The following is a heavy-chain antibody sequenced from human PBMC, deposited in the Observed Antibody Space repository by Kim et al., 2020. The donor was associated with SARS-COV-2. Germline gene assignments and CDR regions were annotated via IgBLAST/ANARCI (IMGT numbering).Heavy chain of an antibody. J-gene: IGHJ1*01. V-gene: IGHV3-30*18. D-gene: IGHD3-3*01. CDR3: AKGERREWLLRLEYFQH. CDR1: GFTFSSYG. CDR2: ISYDGSNK. Sequence: GGSLRLSCAASGFTFSSYGMHWVRQAPGKGLEWVAVISYDGSNKYYADSVKGRFTISRDNSKNTLYLQMNSLRAEDTAVYYCAKGERREWLLRLEYFQHWGQGTRVTVFS.